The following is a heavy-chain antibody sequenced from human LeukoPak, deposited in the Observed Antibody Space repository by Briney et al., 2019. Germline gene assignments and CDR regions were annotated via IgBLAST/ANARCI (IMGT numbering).Heavy chain of an antibody. V-gene: IGHV2-5*01. J-gene: IGHJ4*02. D-gene: IGHD1-14*01. CDR1: GFSLSTRGVC. CDR2: IYWNDDK. Sequence: SGPTLVNPTQTLTLTCIFSGFSLSTRGVCVGWIRQPPGKALDWLALIYWNDDKRYSPSLKSRLTITKDTSKNQVVLTMTNMDPVDTATYYCAHRRITSAGQYFHYWGQGTLVTVSS. CDR3: AHRRITSAGQYFHY.